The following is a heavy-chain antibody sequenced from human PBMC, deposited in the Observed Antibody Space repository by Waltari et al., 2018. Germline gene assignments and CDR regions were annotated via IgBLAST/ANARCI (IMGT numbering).Heavy chain of an antibody. CDR1: GGSISSHY. CDR2: IYYSGST. V-gene: IGHV4-59*08. Sequence: QVQLQESGPGLVKPSETLSLTCTVSGGSISSHYWSWIRQPPGKGLEWIGYIYYSGSTYYNPSLKSRVTISVDTSKNQFSLKLSSVTAADTAVYYCASPKFGALGELSLVFDYWGQGTLVTVSS. CDR3: ASPKFGALGELSLVFDY. D-gene: IGHD3-16*02. J-gene: IGHJ4*02.